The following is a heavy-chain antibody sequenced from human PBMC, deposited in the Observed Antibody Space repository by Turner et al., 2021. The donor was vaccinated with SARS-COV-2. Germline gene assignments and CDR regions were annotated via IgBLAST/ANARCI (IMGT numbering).Heavy chain of an antibody. CDR1: GYTLTERF. Sequence: QVQLVQSGAEMKKPGASVTVACKVSGYTLTERFIHWVRQAPGKGLEWMGGFDPEDRETIYAQKFQGRVTMTEDTSTDIAYMELSSLSSDDTAVYYCATDPLGWAGYDYWGQGTLVTVSS. J-gene: IGHJ4*02. D-gene: IGHD6-25*01. CDR3: ATDPLGWAGYDY. CDR2: FDPEDRET. V-gene: IGHV1-24*01.